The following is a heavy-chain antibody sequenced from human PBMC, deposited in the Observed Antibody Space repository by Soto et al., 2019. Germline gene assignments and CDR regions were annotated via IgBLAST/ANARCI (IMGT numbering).Heavy chain of an antibody. CDR2: IYYSGST. Sequence: ASETMSLTCTVAGASSSSDYWCWIRQTPGKGLEWIGYIYYSGSTNYNPSLKSRVTISVDTSKNQFSLKLSSVTAADTAVYYCAREGITGTTGWFDPWGQGTLVTVS. CDR1: GASSSSDY. J-gene: IGHJ5*02. D-gene: IGHD1-20*01. CDR3: AREGITGTTGWFDP. V-gene: IGHV4-59*01.